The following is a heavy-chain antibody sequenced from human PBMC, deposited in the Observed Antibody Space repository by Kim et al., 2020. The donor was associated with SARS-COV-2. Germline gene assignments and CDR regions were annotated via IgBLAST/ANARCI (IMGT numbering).Heavy chain of an antibody. Sequence: GGSLRLSCTASGFTFGDYAMSWVRQAPGKGLEWVGFIRSKAYGGTTEYAASVKGRFTISRDDSKSIAYLQMNSLKTEDTAVYYCTREAFRMAVAGTVDYWGQGTLVTVSS. D-gene: IGHD6-19*01. CDR2: IRSKAYGGTT. CDR1: GFTFGDYA. V-gene: IGHV3-49*04. CDR3: TREAFRMAVAGTVDY. J-gene: IGHJ4*02.